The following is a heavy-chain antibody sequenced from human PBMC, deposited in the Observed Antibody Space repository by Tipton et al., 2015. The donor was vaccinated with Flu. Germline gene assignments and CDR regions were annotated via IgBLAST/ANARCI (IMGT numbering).Heavy chain of an antibody. D-gene: IGHD4-11*01. V-gene: IGHV4-38-2*01. CDR2: IHRTGYT. CDR1: VDSIGSGYY. Sequence: TLSLTCSVSVDSIGSGYYWGWIRQPPGEGMEWVVNIHRTGYTYFNPSLTGRVTISVDTSKNTFSLRLTSVTAADTAVYYCARRDYSKYVSEPKNWFDPWGQGTLVTVSS. CDR3: ARRDYSKYVSEPKNWFDP. J-gene: IGHJ5*02.